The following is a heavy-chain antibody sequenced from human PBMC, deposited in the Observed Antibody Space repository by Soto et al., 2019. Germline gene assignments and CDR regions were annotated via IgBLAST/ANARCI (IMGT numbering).Heavy chain of an antibody. CDR3: ARRSLVATRYYYYGMDV. CDR1: GFTFSSYG. D-gene: IGHD5-12*01. J-gene: IGHJ6*02. Sequence: GGSLRLSCAASGFTFSSYGMHWVRQAPGKGLEWVAVIWYDGSNKYYADSVKGRFTISRDNSKNTLYLQMNSLRAEDTAVYYCARRSLVATRYYYYGMDVWGQGTTVTVSS. V-gene: IGHV3-33*01. CDR2: IWYDGSNK.